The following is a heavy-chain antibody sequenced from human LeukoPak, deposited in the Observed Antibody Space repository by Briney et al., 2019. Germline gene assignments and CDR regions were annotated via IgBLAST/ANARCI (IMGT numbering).Heavy chain of an antibody. Sequence: SETLSLTCTVSGGSISSSSYYWGWIRQPPGKGLEWIGRIYTSGSTNYNPSLKSRVTMSVDTSKNQFSLKLSSVTAADTAVYYCARDPNGVNYFDYWGQGTLVTVSS. CDR3: ARDPNGVNYFDY. V-gene: IGHV4-39*07. D-gene: IGHD3-10*01. CDR1: GGSISSSSYY. J-gene: IGHJ4*02. CDR2: IYTSGST.